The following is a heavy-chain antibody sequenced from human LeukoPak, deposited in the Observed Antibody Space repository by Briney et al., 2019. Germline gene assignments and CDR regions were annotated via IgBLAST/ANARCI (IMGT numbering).Heavy chain of an antibody. J-gene: IGHJ4*02. V-gene: IGHV1-46*01. Sequence: GASVKVSCKASGYTFTAYYMHWVRQAPGQGLECMGIVNPSDGSTTYAQKFQGRVTMNGDTSTSTVYMELSSLRSEDTAVYYCARVLTAMDPRGYFDYWGQGTLVTVSS. CDR2: VNPSDGST. CDR1: GYTFTAYY. CDR3: ARVLTAMDPRGYFDY. D-gene: IGHD5-18*01.